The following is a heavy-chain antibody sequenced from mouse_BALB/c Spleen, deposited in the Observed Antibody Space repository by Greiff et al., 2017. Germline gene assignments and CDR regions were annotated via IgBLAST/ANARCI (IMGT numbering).Heavy chain of an antibody. V-gene: IGHV2-9*02. J-gene: IGHJ4*01. D-gene: IGHD3-1*01. Sequence: QVQLQQSGPGLVAPSQTLSITCTASGFSLTSYAVHWVRQPPGKGLEWLGVIWAGGSTNYNSALMSRLSISTDNSKSQVFLKMNSLQTDDTAMYYCARDRGYYYAMDDWGQGTSVTVSS. CDR3: ARDRGYYYAMDD. CDR2: IWAGGST. CDR1: GFSLTSYA.